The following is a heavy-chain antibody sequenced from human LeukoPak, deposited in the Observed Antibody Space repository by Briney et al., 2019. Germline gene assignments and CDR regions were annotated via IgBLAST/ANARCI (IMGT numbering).Heavy chain of an antibody. CDR2: ITWDGGET. J-gene: IGHJ5*02. CDR1: GFTFYDYN. V-gene: IGHV3-43*01. D-gene: IGHD3-22*01. Sequence: GGSLRLSCAASGFTFYDYNMIWVRHTPGKGLEWVSLITWDGGETFYADSVQGRFTISRDNTRDSLYLHMTSLTVEDTDFYYCVKDNFYDSNLSDPWGQGTLVTVSS. CDR3: VKDNFYDSNLSDP.